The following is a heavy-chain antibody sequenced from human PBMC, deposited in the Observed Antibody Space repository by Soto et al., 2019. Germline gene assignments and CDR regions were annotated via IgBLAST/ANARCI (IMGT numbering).Heavy chain of an antibody. J-gene: IGHJ4*02. CDR1: GFTVTSNY. CDR2: IFSGGTT. D-gene: IGHD3-10*01. V-gene: IGHV3-53*01. CDR3: AREPRGGHNFDY. Sequence: AGGSLRLSCAASGFTVTSNYMSWVRQAPGKGLEWVSVIFSGGTTHYADSVKGRFTISRDNSKNTLYLQMNNLRVDDTAVYYCAREPRGGHNFDYWGQGTLVTVSS.